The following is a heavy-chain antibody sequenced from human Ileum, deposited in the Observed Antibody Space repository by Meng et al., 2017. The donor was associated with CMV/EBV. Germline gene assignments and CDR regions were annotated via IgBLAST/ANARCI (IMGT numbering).Heavy chain of an antibody. CDR1: SGSFSDFF. J-gene: IGHJ4*02. Sequence: QGQLHPGGPGRLEPLETLSLTGAFYSGSFSDFFWGWIRQPPGKGLEWIGESSHSGNTKYNPSLKSRVTISVDASKNQFSLNMRSVTAADTAVYYCARGRDFWWEMDYTGQGTLVTVSS. CDR3: ARGRDFWWEMDY. D-gene: IGHD1-26*01. V-gene: IGHV4-34*01. CDR2: SSHSGNT.